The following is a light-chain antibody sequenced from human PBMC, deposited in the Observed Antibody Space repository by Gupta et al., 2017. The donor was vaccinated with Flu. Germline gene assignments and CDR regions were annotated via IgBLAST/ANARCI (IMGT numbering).Light chain of an antibody. CDR3: QQRSSGHPELT. Sequence: TLSLVSGVGDTLSCRAGRSVRSCLDWYQLYPRPPPRLPIYDTSIRATGITDLFSGSGGGTDVTLTVSSPDPEDFAVYLCQQRSSGHPELTFGGGTKVEIK. CDR1: RSVRSC. J-gene: IGKJ4*01. CDR2: DTS. V-gene: IGKV3-11*01.